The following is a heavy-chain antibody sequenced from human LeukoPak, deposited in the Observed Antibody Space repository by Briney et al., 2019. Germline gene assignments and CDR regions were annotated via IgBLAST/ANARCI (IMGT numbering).Heavy chain of an antibody. D-gene: IGHD3-3*01. CDR1: GFTFSDYW. CDR2: ISYDGSYK. V-gene: IGHV3-30-3*01. Sequence: GGSLRLSCAASGFTFSDYWMHWVRQAPGKGLEWVAVISYDGSYKYYADSVKGRFTISRDNSKNTLYLQMNSLRAEDTAVYYCARIPIGEWLFDYWGQGTLVTVSS. CDR3: ARIPIGEWLFDY. J-gene: IGHJ4*02.